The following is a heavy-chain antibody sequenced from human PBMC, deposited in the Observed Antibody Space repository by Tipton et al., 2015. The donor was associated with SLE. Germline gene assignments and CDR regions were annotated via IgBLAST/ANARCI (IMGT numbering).Heavy chain of an antibody. D-gene: IGHD2-8*01. CDR1: GGSFSDYS. V-gene: IGHV4-34*01. CDR3: ARDCATGVCYTTSFDS. Sequence: TLSLTCAVYGGSFSDYSWSWIRQPPGKGLEWIGEINHSGSTNYNPSLKSRVTISIDTSKNQFSLRLSSVTAAGTAVDYCARDCATGVCYTTSFDSGGQGPLVPVPP. CDR2: INHSGST. J-gene: IGHJ4*02.